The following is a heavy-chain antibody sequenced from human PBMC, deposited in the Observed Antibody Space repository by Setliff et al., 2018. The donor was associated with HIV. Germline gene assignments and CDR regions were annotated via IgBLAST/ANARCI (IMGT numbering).Heavy chain of an antibody. V-gene: IGHV4-61*09. Sequence: SETLSLTCTVSGGSISSGSYYWSWMRQPAGKGLEWIGHIYTSGSTNYNPSLKSRVTISVDTSKNQFSLKLSSVTAADTAVYYCARAPPGIQNDAFDVWGQGTMVTVSS. J-gene: IGHJ3*01. CDR1: GGSISSGSYY. CDR3: ARAPPGIQNDAFDV. CDR2: IYTSGST.